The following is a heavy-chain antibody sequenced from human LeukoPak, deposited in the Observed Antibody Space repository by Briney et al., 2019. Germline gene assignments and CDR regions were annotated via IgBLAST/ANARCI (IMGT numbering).Heavy chain of an antibody. CDR1: GFTFNSYS. D-gene: IGHD5-18*01. CDR2: ISSSSNV. V-gene: IGHV3-48*02. Sequence: GGSLRLSCAASGFTFNSYSINWVRQDPGKGLEWISYISSSSNVYYAGSVKGRFTISRDNTKNSLYLQMSSLRDDDTAVYYCARSSLLHSNAMGVWGQGTTVTVSS. J-gene: IGHJ6*02. CDR3: ARSSLLHSNAMGV.